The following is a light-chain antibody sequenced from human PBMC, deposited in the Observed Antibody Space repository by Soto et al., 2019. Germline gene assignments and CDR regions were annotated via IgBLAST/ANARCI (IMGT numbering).Light chain of an antibody. Sequence: EIVMTHSPTTLSLYPGGSSILSCRASQTVNNNYLAWCQQKPGQAPRLLIYGASRRATGIPDRLSGSASGTDFTLTISRLEHEDFAVYLCQQYSDLTMTFGHGTRLEIK. V-gene: IGKV3-20*01. J-gene: IGKJ5*01. CDR1: QTVNNNY. CDR2: GAS. CDR3: QQYSDLTMT.